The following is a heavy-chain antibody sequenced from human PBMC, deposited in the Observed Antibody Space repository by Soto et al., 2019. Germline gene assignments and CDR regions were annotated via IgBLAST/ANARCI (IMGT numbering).Heavy chain of an antibody. D-gene: IGHD2-15*01. J-gene: IGHJ4*02. CDR3: VKGSEVARQELDH. V-gene: IGHV3-30*18. Sequence: QVQLVESGGGLVQPGRSPRLSCAASGFTFSNFGMHWVRQAPGKGLEWVAAISSDGGEKYYTHSVKDRFTISRDNSKNTLFLKMNSLRVEDTAVYYCVKGSEVARQELDHWGQGILVTVSS. CDR2: ISSDGGEK. CDR1: GFTFSNFG.